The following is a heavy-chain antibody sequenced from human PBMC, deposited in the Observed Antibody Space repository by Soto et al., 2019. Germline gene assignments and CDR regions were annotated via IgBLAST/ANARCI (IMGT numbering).Heavy chain of an antibody. D-gene: IGHD2-2*01. Sequence: ETPSLTCTVHGGSINRDYWSWIRQPPGKGLEWIGYMYNTGSTVYNPSLKSRVTISVDTSKNQFSLRLSSVTAADTAVYYCARDLGGIYCTSTKCYGDSCVGIDVWGQGTTVSVSS. CDR3: ARDLGGIYCTSTKCYGDSCVGIDV. CDR2: MYNTGST. CDR1: GGSINRDY. J-gene: IGHJ6*02. V-gene: IGHV4-59*01.